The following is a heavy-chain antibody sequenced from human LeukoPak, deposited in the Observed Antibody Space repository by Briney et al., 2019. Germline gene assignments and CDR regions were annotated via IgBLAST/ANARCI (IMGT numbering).Heavy chain of an antibody. D-gene: IGHD7-27*01. CDR3: ARLGHSSFDY. Sequence: PGGSLRLSCAASGFTFSGYSMNWVRQAPGKGLEWVSSISRSSSYIYYADSVKGRFITSRDNAKNSLSLQMNSLRAEDTAVYYCARLGHSSFDYWGRGTLVTVSS. CDR2: ISRSSSYI. J-gene: IGHJ4*02. CDR1: GFTFSGYS. V-gene: IGHV3-21*01.